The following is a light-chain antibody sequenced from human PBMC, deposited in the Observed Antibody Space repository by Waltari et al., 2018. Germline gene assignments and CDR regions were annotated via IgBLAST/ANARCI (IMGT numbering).Light chain of an antibody. J-gene: IGLJ3*02. CDR3: CSYAGSYTWV. CDR2: DVT. CDR1: TNDLGSYNY. Sequence: SALTQPRSVSGSPGPSVTISCTGTTNDLGSYNYVSWYQQHPGKAPKLIILDVTKRPSGVPDRLSGSKSGNTASLTISGLRAEDEAEYYCCSYAGSYTWVFGGGTKLTVV. V-gene: IGLV2-11*01.